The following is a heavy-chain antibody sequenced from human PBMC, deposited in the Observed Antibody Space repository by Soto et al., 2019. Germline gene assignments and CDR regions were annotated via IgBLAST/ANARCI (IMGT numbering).Heavy chain of an antibody. Sequence: EVQLVESGGGLVKPGGSLRLSCAASGFTFSSYSMNWVRQAPGKGLEWVSSISSSSSYIYYADSVKGRFTISRDNAKNSLYLQMNSLRAEDTAVYYCARDAYYYDSSGYYYDYGMDVWGQGTTVTVSS. CDR1: GFTFSSYS. V-gene: IGHV3-21*01. J-gene: IGHJ6*02. CDR3: ARDAYYYDSSGYYYDYGMDV. D-gene: IGHD3-22*01. CDR2: ISSSSSYI.